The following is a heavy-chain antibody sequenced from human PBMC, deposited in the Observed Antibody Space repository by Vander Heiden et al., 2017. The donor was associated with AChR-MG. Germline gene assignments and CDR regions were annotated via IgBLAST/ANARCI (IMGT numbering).Heavy chain of an antibody. CDR2: IIPIFGTA. D-gene: IGHD2-15*01. Sequence: QVQLVQSGAEVKKPGSSVKVSCKASGGPFSSYAISWVRQAPGQGLEWMGGIIPIFGTANYAQKFQGRGTITADESTSTAYMVLSSLRSEDTAVYYCARDRTYCSGGSCYSSAFDIWGQGTMVTVSS. V-gene: IGHV1-69*01. J-gene: IGHJ3*02. CDR1: GGPFSSYA. CDR3: ARDRTYCSGGSCYSSAFDI.